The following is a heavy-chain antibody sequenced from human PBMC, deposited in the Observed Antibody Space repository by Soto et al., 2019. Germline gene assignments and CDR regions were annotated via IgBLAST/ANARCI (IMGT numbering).Heavy chain of an antibody. D-gene: IGHD3-16*01. CDR3: ARGLGGY. CDR2: IYYTGST. CDR1: GGSVTSSSNY. Sequence: QVQLQESGPGLVKPSETLSLTCTVSGGSVTSSSNYWSWIRQPPGKGLEWVGYIYYTGSTNYNPSLKSRVTISVDTSKTPFSLTLTSVTAADTAVYYCARGLGGYWGQGTLVTVSS. J-gene: IGHJ4*02. V-gene: IGHV4-61*03.